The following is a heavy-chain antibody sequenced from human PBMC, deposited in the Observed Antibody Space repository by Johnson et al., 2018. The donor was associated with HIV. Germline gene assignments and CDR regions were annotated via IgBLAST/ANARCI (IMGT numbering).Heavy chain of an antibody. CDR1: GFTFSDYY. D-gene: IGHD2-21*02. Sequence: PGGSLRLSCVASGFTFSDYYMSWVRQAPGKGLEWVAVISYDGSNKYYADSVKGRFTISRDNSKNTLYLQMNSLRAEDTAVYYCASGVTPRAPLRIWGQGTMVTVSS. V-gene: IGHV3-30*14. CDR2: ISYDGSNK. CDR3: ASGVTPRAPLRI. J-gene: IGHJ3*02.